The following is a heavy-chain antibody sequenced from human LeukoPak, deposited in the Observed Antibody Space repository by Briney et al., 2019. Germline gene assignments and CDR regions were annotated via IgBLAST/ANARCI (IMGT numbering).Heavy chain of an antibody. CDR3: AQLRRRDYYDSSGYPRLDY. CDR2: ISSSSSTI. V-gene: IGHV3-48*01. J-gene: IGHJ4*02. Sequence: QAGGSLRLSCAASGFTFSSYWMNWVRQAPGKGLEWVPYISSSSSTIYYADSVKGRFTISRDNAKNSLYLQMNSLRAEDTAVYYCAQLRRRDYYDSSGYPRLDYWGQGTLVTVSS. D-gene: IGHD3-22*01. CDR1: GFTFSSYW.